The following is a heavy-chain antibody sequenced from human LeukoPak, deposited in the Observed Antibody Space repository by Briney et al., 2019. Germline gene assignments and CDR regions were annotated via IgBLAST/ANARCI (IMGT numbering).Heavy chain of an antibody. CDR1: GDSISSGSYY. CDR3: AARLGVTYYYYYMDV. D-gene: IGHD3-22*01. Sequence: SQTLSLTCIVSGDSISSGSYYWTWIRQPAGKGLEWIGRIYVSGTTNYNPSLKSRVTISVDTSKNQFSLKLSSVTAADTAVYYCAARLGVTYYYYYMDVWGKGTTVTISS. V-gene: IGHV4-61*02. J-gene: IGHJ6*03. CDR2: IYVSGTT.